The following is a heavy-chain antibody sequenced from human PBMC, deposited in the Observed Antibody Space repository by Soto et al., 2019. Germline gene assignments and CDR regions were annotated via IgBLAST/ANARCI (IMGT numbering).Heavy chain of an antibody. V-gene: IGHV4-34*01. CDR1: GGSFSGYY. CDR3: ARPPITMVRGVTRLYGMDV. CDR2: INHSGST. D-gene: IGHD3-10*01. Sequence: PSETLSLTCAVYGGSFSGYYWSWIRQPPGKGLEWIGEINHSGSTNYNPSLKSRVTISVDTSKNQFSLKLSSVTAADTAVYYCARPPITMVRGVTRLYGMDVWGQGTTVTVYS. J-gene: IGHJ6*02.